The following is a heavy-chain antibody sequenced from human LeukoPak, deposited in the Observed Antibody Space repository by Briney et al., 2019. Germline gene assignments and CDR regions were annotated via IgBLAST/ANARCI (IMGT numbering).Heavy chain of an antibody. J-gene: IGHJ4*02. CDR1: GGSISSYY. CDR3: ARQRFLEWYFDY. V-gene: IGHV4-59*08. Sequence: SETLSLTCTVSGGSISSYYWSWIRQPPGKELQWIGSIFYSGSTNHNPSLKSRVTISVDTSKNQFSLKLSTVTAADTAVYYCARQRFLEWYFDYWGQGTLVTVSS. CDR2: IFYSGST. D-gene: IGHD3-3*01.